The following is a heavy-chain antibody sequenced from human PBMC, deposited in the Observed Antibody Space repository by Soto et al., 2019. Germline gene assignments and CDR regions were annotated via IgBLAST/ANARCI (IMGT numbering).Heavy chain of an antibody. D-gene: IGHD3-9*01. CDR3: AKSPSLTGYYKGPYYFDY. CDR2: ISGSGGST. Sequence: GGSLRLSCAASGFTFSSYAMSWVRQAPGKGLEWVSAISGSGGSTYYADSVKGRFTISRDNSKNTLYLQMNSLRAEDTAVYYCAKSPSLTGYYKGPYYFDYWGQGTLVTVSS. J-gene: IGHJ4*02. V-gene: IGHV3-23*01. CDR1: GFTFSSYA.